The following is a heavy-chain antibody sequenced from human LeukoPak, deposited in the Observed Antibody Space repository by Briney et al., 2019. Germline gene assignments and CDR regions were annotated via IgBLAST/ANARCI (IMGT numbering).Heavy chain of an antibody. V-gene: IGHV1-69*01. D-gene: IGHD6-13*01. CDR3: ARVLTNSSSWFPSSRGYFDY. CDR2: IIPIFGTA. Sequence: SVKVSCKASGGTFSSYAISWVRQAPGQGLEWMGGIIPIFGTANYAQKFQGRVTITADESTSTAYMELSSLRSEDTAVYYCARVLTNSSSWFPSSRGYFDYWGQGTLVTVSS. CDR1: GGTFSSYA. J-gene: IGHJ4*02.